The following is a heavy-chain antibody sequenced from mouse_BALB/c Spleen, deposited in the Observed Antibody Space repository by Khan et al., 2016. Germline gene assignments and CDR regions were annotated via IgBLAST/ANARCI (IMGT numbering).Heavy chain of an antibody. CDR3: ARGIYGITCAY. CDR2: INPDSSTI. V-gene: IGHV4-1*02. D-gene: IGHD2-4*01. J-gene: IGHJ3*01. Sequence: EVQLLESGGGLVQPGGSLKLSCAASGYDFSRYWMSWVRQAPGKGLEWIGEINPDSSTINYTPSLKDKFIISRDKANNTLYLQMSKVRSEDRAIYYCARGIYGITCAYGGQGTLVTVSA. CDR1: GYDFSRYW.